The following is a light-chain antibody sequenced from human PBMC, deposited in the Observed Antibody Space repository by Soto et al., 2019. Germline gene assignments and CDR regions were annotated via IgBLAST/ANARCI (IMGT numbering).Light chain of an antibody. V-gene: IGKV1-9*01. J-gene: IGKJ1*01. Sequence: SQLSQCPSSLAASVGDSFTVTCRASQGSGAYLVWYQQKSGKAHTVLIYASSTLQTGVRSRFSGSGSGTDFSLTICSLPPEDVATYYCRQVDSYPRTFGQVTKVDIK. CDR1: QGSGAY. CDR3: RQVDSYPRT. CDR2: ASS.